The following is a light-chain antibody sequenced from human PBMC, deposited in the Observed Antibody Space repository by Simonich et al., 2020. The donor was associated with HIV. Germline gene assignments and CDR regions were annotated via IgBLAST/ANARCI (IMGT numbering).Light chain of an antibody. CDR2: DAS. J-gene: IGKJ4*01. CDR3: QQRSNWEGT. V-gene: IGKV3-11*01. Sequence: EIVFTQSPATLSLSPGERAPLSCRASQSVSSYLAWYQQKPGQAPRLLIYDASNRATGIPARFSGTGSGTDFTLTISSLEPEDFAVYYCQQRSNWEGTFGGGTKVEIK. CDR1: QSVSSY.